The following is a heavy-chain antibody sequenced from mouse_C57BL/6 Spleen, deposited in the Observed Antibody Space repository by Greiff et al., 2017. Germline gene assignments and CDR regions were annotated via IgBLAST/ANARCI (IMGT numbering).Heavy chain of an antibody. D-gene: IGHD3-1*01. CDR1: GYAFTNYL. CDR3: ARSGYLYAMDY. CDR2: INPGSGGT. V-gene: IGHV1-54*01. Sequence: QVQLQQSGAELVRPGPSVKVSCKASGYAFTNYLIEWVKQRPGQGLEWIGVINPGSGGTNYNEKFKGKATLTAGKSSSTAYMQLSSLTSEDSAVYFCARSGYLYAMDYWGQGTSVTVSS. J-gene: IGHJ4*01.